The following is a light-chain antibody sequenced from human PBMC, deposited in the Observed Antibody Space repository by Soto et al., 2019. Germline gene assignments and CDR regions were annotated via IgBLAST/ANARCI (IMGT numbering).Light chain of an antibody. CDR2: KAS. V-gene: IGKV1-5*03. Sequence: DIQMTQSPSTLSASVGDRVTITCRDSQSISSWLAWYQQKPGKAPKLLIYKASNLESGVPSRFSGSGSGTEFTLTISSLQPDDFATYYCQQYNSNLYTFGQGTKLEIK. CDR3: QQYNSNLYT. J-gene: IGKJ2*01. CDR1: QSISSW.